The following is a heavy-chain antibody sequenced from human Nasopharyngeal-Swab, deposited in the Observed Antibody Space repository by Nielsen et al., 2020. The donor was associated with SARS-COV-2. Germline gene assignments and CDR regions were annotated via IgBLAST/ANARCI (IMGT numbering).Heavy chain of an antibody. V-gene: IGHV4-59*11. J-gene: IGHJ6*02. Sequence: SETLSLSCTVSGGSISRHYWSWIRQRSGKGREWIGYIYYGGSTNYKSSLWSRVTISVDTANNQISLRLSSVTAADTAVYYCARADVTTWYYYGMDVWGQGTTVTVSS. D-gene: IGHD4-11*01. CDR3: ARADVTTWYYYGMDV. CDR2: IYYGGST. CDR1: GGSISRHY.